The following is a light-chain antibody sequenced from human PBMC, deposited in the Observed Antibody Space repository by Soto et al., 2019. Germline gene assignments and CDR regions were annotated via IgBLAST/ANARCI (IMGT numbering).Light chain of an antibody. Sequence: DIQLTQAPSFLSASVGDRVTITCRASQGISSYLVWYQQRPGKAPKLLIYAASTLQSGVPSRFSGSGSGTEFPLTISSLQPEDFATYYCQQLNTYPITFGLGTRLEIK. V-gene: IGKV1-9*01. CDR1: QGISSY. CDR2: AAS. J-gene: IGKJ5*01. CDR3: QQLNTYPIT.